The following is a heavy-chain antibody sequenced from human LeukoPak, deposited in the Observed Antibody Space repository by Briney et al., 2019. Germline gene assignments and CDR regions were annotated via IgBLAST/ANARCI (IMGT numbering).Heavy chain of an antibody. CDR3: ARDARLWHCSKGSGSYSYFDY. D-gene: IGHD3-10*01. CDR2: INSDGSST. Sequence: QPGGSLRLSCATSGFTFSGFWMHWVRQAPGKGLVWVSRINSDGSSTSYADSVKGRFTISRDNAKNSLYLQMNSLRAEDTAVYYCARDARLWHCSKGSGSYSYFDYWGQGTLVTVSS. V-gene: IGHV3-74*01. J-gene: IGHJ4*02. CDR1: GFTFSGFW.